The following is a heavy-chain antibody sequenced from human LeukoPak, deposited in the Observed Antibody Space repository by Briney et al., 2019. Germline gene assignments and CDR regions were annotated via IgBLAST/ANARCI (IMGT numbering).Heavy chain of an antibody. V-gene: IGHV3-23*01. CDR3: AKDRGGVVVRAFDY. CDR1: GFTFSSYD. D-gene: IGHD3-22*01. CDR2: ISGSGGST. Sequence: GGTLRLSCAASGFTFSSYDMSWVRQAPGKGLEWVSGISGSGGSTYYADSVKGRFTISRDNSKNTLYLQMNSLRVEDTAVYYCAKDRGGVVVRAFDYWGQGTLVTVSS. J-gene: IGHJ4*02.